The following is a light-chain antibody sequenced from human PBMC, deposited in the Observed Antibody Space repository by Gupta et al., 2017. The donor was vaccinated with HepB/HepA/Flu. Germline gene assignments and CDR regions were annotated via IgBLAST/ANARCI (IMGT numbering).Light chain of an antibody. CDR3: QQSHITPRT. CDR1: QTISTY. Sequence: DIQMTQSPSSLSASVGDRVSIACWASQTISTYLNWYQQKPGRAPNLLIYGASNLQSGVPSRFIGSGSGTDFTLTISSLQPEDLATYYCQQSHITPRTFGQGTKVEIK. V-gene: IGKV1-39*01. J-gene: IGKJ1*01. CDR2: GAS.